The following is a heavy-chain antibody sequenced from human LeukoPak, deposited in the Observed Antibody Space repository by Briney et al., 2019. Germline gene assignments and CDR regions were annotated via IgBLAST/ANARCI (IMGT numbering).Heavy chain of an antibody. CDR1: GGSISSYY. CDR2: IYYSGST. V-gene: IGHV4-59*08. J-gene: IGHJ4*02. CDR3: ASLRERSYYARGFDY. D-gene: IGHD3-3*01. Sequence: PSETLSLTCTVSGGSISSYYWSWIRQPPGKGLEWIGYIYYSGSTNYNPSLKSRVTISVDTSKIHFSLKLSSVTAADTAVYYCASLRERSYYARGFDYWGQGTLVTVSS.